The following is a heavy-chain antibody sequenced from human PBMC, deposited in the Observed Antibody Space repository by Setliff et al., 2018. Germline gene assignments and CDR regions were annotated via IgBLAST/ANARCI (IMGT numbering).Heavy chain of an antibody. CDR2: IYYSGST. CDR1: GGSISSHY. J-gene: IGHJ4*02. V-gene: IGHV4-59*11. Sequence: PSETLSLTCTVSGGSISSHYWSWIRQPPGKGLEWIGYIYYSGSTNYNPSLKSRVTISVDTSKNQFSLKLSSVTAADTAVYYCARRAGAAYFDYWGQGTLVTVSS. CDR3: ARRAGAAYFDY. D-gene: IGHD1-26*01.